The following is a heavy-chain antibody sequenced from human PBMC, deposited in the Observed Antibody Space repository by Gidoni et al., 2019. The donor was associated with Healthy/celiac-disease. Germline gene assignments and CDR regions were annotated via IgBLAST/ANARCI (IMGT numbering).Heavy chain of an antibody. V-gene: IGHV3-9*01. D-gene: IGHD6-19*01. J-gene: IGHJ4*02. CDR3: AKGPSGWDDLYYFDY. Sequence: EVQLVESGGGLVQPGRSLRPSCAASGSTFDDYAMHWVRQAPGKGLEWVSGISWNSGSIGYADSVKGRFTISRDNAKNSLYLQMNSLRAEDTALYYCAKGPSGWDDLYYFDYWGQGTLVTVSS. CDR2: ISWNSGSI. CDR1: GSTFDDYA.